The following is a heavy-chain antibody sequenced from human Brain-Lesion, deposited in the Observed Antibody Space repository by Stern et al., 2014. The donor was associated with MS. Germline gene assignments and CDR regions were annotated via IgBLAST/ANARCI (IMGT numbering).Heavy chain of an antibody. CDR2: IYYSGFT. V-gene: IGHV4-39*01. J-gene: IGHJ4*02. Sequence: QVQLGQSGPGLVKPSETLSLTCTVSGGSISSSTYYWAWIRQPPGKGLEWIGNIYYSGFTYYNPSLKARFTISVDMSKNHFSLKLSSVTAADTAIYYCARHDSVPRPSQLYSARDRGPGYFDYWGQGTLVTVSS. D-gene: IGHD1-26*01. CDR1: GGSISSSTYY. CDR3: ARHDSVPRPSQLYSARDRGPGYFDY.